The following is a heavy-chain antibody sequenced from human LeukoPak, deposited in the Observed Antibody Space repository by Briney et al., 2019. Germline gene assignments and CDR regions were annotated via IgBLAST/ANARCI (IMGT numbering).Heavy chain of an antibody. J-gene: IGHJ4*02. CDR2: ISGSGGST. D-gene: IGHD2-2*01. Sequence: GGSLRLSCAASGFTFSDYYMSWVRQAPGKGLEWVSAISGSGGSTYYADSVKGRFTISRDNSKNTLYLQMNSLRAEDTAVYYCAKDIVVVPAAIFDYWGQGTLVTVSS. CDR1: GFTFSDYY. V-gene: IGHV3-23*01. CDR3: AKDIVVVPAAIFDY.